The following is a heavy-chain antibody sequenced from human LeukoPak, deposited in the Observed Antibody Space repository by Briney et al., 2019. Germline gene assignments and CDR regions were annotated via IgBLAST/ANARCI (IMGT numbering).Heavy chain of an antibody. CDR1: GYSISSGYY. J-gene: IGHJ6*02. CDR3: ARSCSGGSCYDYFGMDV. V-gene: IGHV4-38-2*02. CDR2: MYHRGNT. Sequence: SETLSLTCTVSGYSISSGYYWSWIRQPPGKGLEWIGTMYHRGNTYYSPSLKSRVNISADTSKNQFSLKLTSVTAADTAVYYCARSCSGGSCYDYFGMDVWGQGTTVTVSS. D-gene: IGHD2-15*01.